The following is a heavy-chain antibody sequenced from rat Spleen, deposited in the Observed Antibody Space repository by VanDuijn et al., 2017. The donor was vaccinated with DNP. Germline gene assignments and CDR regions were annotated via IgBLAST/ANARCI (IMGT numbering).Heavy chain of an antibody. CDR3: ARHMGIAAISVDY. CDR1: GFTFNNYW. J-gene: IGHJ2*01. D-gene: IGHD1-2*01. V-gene: IGHV5-31*01. Sequence: VQLVESGGGLVQPGRSLKLSCVASGFTFNNYWMTWIRQAPGKGLEWVASITNTGGSTYYPESVKGRFTISRDNAKSTLYLQMNSLRSEDTATYYCARHMGIAAISVDYWGQGVMVTVSS. CDR2: ITNTGGST.